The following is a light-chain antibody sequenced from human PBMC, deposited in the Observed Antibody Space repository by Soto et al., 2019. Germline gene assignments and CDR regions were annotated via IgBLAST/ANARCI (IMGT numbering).Light chain of an antibody. Sequence: DIQMTQTPSTQSAYVGDRVTITCRATQSISSWLAWYQQKAGKAPKLLIYDASSLQSGVPSRFSGSGSGTEFTLTISALQPDDFATYYCQQYDSYSLTFGGGAKV. J-gene: IGKJ4*01. CDR2: DAS. CDR3: QQYDSYSLT. V-gene: IGKV1-5*01. CDR1: QSISSW.